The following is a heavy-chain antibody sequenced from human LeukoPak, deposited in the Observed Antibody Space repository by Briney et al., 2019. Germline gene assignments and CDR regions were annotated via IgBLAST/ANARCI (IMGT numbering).Heavy chain of an antibody. J-gene: IGHJ4*02. CDR1: GGSISSNDYY. V-gene: IGHV4-39*01. CDR3: AKGFWSGYHPDY. CDR2: IYYRGST. Sequence: PSETLSLTCTVSGGSISSNDYYWGWIRQPPGKGLEWIGSIYYRGSTYYNPSLKSRLTISVDTSKNQFSLKLSSVTAADTPVYYCAKGFWSGYHPDYWGQGTLVTVSS. D-gene: IGHD3-3*01.